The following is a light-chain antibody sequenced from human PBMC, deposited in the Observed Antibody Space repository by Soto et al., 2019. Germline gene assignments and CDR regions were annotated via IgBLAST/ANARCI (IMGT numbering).Light chain of an antibody. Sequence: QSVLTQSASVSGSPGQSITISCTGSTTDVGTYNYVSWYQHHPGKAPKLMIYEVNNRPSGISNRFSGSKSGNTASLTVSGLQAEDEADYYCSSYTNTGTLVLFGGGTKLTVL. CDR3: SSYTNTGTLVL. CDR2: EVN. V-gene: IGLV2-14*01. CDR1: TTDVGTYNY. J-gene: IGLJ2*01.